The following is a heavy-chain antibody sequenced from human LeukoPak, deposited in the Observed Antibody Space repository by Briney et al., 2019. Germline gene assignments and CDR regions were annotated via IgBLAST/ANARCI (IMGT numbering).Heavy chain of an antibody. D-gene: IGHD1-26*01. Sequence: SETLSLTCAVYGGSFSGYYWSWIRQPPGKGLEWIGEINHSGSTNYNPSLKSRVTISVDTSKNQFSLKPSSVTAADTAVYYCARRRDLYSGSYYPFDYWGQGTLVTVSS. V-gene: IGHV4-34*01. CDR1: GGSFSGYY. CDR3: ARRRDLYSGSYYPFDY. J-gene: IGHJ4*02. CDR2: INHSGST.